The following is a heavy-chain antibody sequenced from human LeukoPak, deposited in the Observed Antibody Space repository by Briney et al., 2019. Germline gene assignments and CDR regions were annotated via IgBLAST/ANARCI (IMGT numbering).Heavy chain of an antibody. Sequence: SETLSLTCTVSGGSISSSSYYWGWIRQPPGKGLEWIGSIYYSGSTYYNPSLKSRVTISVDTSKNQFSLKLSSVTAADTAVYYCARGYKTTRYKGRSGYYFDYWGQGTLVTVSS. J-gene: IGHJ4*02. V-gene: IGHV4-39*07. D-gene: IGHD1-1*01. CDR2: IYYSGST. CDR3: ARGYKTTRYKGRSGYYFDY. CDR1: GGSISSSSYY.